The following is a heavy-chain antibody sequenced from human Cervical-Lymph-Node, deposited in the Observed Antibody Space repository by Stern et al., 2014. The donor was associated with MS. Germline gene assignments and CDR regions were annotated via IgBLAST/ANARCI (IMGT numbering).Heavy chain of an antibody. V-gene: IGHV1-2*02. CDR1: GYTFTAYY. J-gene: IGHJ6*02. Sequence: QMQLVQSGADLKKPGASVKVSCKASGYTFTAYYLHWVRQAPGQGLQWMGWINPDSGGTKIAQKFQGRVTMTRDTSIKTVYMELTTLRSDDTAVYFCARLQTMARNGVDVWGQGTTVTVSS. CDR3: ARLQTMARNGVDV. D-gene: IGHD3-10*01. CDR2: INPDSGGT.